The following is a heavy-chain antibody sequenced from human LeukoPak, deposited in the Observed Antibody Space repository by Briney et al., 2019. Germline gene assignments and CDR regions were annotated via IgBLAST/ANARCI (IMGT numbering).Heavy chain of an antibody. D-gene: IGHD5-18*01. Sequence: SETLSLTCTVSGGSISSGGYYWSWIRQPPGKGLEWIGYIYHSGSTYYNPSLKSRVTISVDTSKNQFSLKLSSVTAADTAVYHCARIDTAMVTFDYWGQGTLVTVSS. CDR1: GGSISSGGYY. CDR3: ARIDTAMVTFDY. J-gene: IGHJ4*02. V-gene: IGHV4-30-2*02. CDR2: IYHSGST.